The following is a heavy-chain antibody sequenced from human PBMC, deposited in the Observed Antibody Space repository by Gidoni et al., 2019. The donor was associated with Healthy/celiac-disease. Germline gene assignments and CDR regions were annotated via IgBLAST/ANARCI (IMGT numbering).Heavy chain of an antibody. D-gene: IGHD3-16*02. Sequence: QVTWKESGPALVKPTETLTLTCTVSGFSLSNARMGVSWIRQPRGKALEWRAHIFSNDEKSYSTSLKSRLTISKDTSKSQVVLTMTNMDPVDTATYYCARIGYDYVWGSYRPLYYFDYWGQGTLVTVSS. CDR3: ARIGYDYVWGSYRPLYYFDY. J-gene: IGHJ4*02. CDR2: IFSNDEK. V-gene: IGHV2-26*01. CDR1: GFSLSNARMG.